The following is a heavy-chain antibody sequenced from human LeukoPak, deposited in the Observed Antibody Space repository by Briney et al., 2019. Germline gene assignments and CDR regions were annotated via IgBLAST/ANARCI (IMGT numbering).Heavy chain of an antibody. Sequence: GGSLRLSCAASGFTFSNYVMSWVRQAPGKGLEWVSTISGSGDSTYSADSVKGRLTISRDNSKNTLYLQMNSLRAEDTAVYYCARDFEYSSSTGVYWGQGALVTVSS. CDR1: GFTFSNYV. J-gene: IGHJ4*02. CDR3: ARDFEYSSSTGVY. CDR2: ISGSGDST. D-gene: IGHD5-12*01. V-gene: IGHV3-23*01.